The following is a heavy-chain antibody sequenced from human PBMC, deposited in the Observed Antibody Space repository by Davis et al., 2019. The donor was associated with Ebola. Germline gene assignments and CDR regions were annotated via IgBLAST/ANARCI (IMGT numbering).Heavy chain of an antibody. CDR2: ISRTGNI. D-gene: IGHD3-10*02. J-gene: IGHJ1*01. CDR3: ARGVLS. V-gene: IGHV3-69-1*01. CDR1: GFTFSAYN. Sequence: GGSLRLSCAASGFTFSAYNMNWFRKAPGRGLECVSYISRTGNIFYADSVKGRFAISRDNAKNSLYLHITSLRAEDTAVYFCARGVLSWGQGTLVTVSS.